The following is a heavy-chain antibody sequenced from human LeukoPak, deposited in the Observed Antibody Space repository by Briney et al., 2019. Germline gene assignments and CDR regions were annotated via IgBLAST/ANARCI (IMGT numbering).Heavy chain of an antibody. Sequence: PGGSLRLSCAASGFTFSSYSMNWVRQAPGKGLEWVSSISSSSSYIYYADSVKGRFTISRGNAKNSLYLQMNSLRAEDTAVYYCARDTPGYSYGSGVDYWGQGTLVTVSS. CDR3: ARDTPGYSYGSGVDY. CDR2: ISSSSSYI. CDR1: GFTFSSYS. J-gene: IGHJ4*02. D-gene: IGHD5-18*01. V-gene: IGHV3-21*01.